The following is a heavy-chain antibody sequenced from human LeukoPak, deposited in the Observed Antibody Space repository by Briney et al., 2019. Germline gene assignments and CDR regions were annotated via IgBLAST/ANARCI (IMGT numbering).Heavy chain of an antibody. CDR3: ARRGSSWYSGDRDWYNWFDP. D-gene: IGHD6-13*01. CDR2: IYYSGST. Sequence: SETLSLTCTVSGGSISSSSYYWGWIRQPPGKGLEWIGSIYYSGSTYYNPSLKSRVTISVDTSKNQFSLKLSSVTAADTAVYYCARRGSSWYSGDRDWYNWFDPWGQGTLVTVSS. J-gene: IGHJ5*02. CDR1: GGSISSSSYY. V-gene: IGHV4-39*01.